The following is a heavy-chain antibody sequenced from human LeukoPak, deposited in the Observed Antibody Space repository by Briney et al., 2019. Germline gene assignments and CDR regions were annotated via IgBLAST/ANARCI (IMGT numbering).Heavy chain of an antibody. J-gene: IGHJ4*02. Sequence: SETLSLTCAVYGGSFSGCYWSWIRQPPGKGLEWIGEINHSGSTNYNPSLKSRVTISVDTSKNQFSLKLSSVTAADTAVYYCARRAMGSGSYYASFDYWGQGTLVTVSS. CDR1: GGSFSGCY. D-gene: IGHD3-10*01. CDR3: ARRAMGSGSYYASFDY. CDR2: INHSGST. V-gene: IGHV4-34*01.